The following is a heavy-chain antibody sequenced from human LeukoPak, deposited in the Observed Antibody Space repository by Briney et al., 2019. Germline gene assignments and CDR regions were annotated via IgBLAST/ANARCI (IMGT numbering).Heavy chain of an antibody. CDR2: INHSGST. J-gene: IGHJ6*03. V-gene: IGHV4-34*01. CDR1: GGSFSGYY. Sequence: KPSETLSLTCAVYGGSFSGYYWSWIRQPPGKGLEWIGEINHSGSTNYNPSLKSRVTISVDTSKNQFSLKLSSVTAADTAVYYCARRGIYYDILTGYYRAGYYYYYMDVWGKGTTVTISS. D-gene: IGHD3-9*01. CDR3: ARRGIYYDILTGYYRAGYYYYYMDV.